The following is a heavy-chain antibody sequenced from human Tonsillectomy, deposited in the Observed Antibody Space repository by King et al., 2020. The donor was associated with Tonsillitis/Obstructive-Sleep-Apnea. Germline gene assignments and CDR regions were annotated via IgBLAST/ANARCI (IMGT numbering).Heavy chain of an antibody. D-gene: IGHD3-16*02. CDR1: GGTFSSYA. CDR3: ARVLPHRGYYYYYMDV. CDR2: IIPIFGTA. J-gene: IGHJ6*03. V-gene: IGHV1-69*01. Sequence: QLVQSGAEVKEPGSSVKVSCKASGGTFSSYAISWVRQAPGQGPEWMGGIIPIFGTATYARKFQGRVTTTADESTNTAYMELSSLRSEDTAVYYCARVLPHRGYYYYYMDVWGKGTAVTVSS.